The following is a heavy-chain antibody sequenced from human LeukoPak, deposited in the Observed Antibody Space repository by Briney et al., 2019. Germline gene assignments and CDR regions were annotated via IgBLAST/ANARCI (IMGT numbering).Heavy chain of an antibody. V-gene: IGHV6-1*01. CDR2: TYYRSKWYN. CDR3: ARAPLFPRASETYYYYMDV. Sequence: SQTLSLTCAISGDSVSSNSAAWNWIRQSPSRGLEWLGRTYYRSKWYNDYAVSVKSRITINPDTSKNQFSLQLNSVTPEDTAVYYCARAPLFPRASETYYYYMDVWGKGTTVTVSS. D-gene: IGHD3-10*02. CDR1: GDSVSSNSAA. J-gene: IGHJ6*03.